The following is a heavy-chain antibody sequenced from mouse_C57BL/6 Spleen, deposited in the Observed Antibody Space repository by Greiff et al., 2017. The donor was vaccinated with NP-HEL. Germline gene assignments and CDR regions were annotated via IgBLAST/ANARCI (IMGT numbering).Heavy chain of an antibody. CDR2: IDPSDSYT. V-gene: IGHV1-69*01. D-gene: IGHD1-1*01. CDR3: ARTITTVVATRYFDY. CDR1: GYTFTSYW. Sequence: QVQLQQPGAELVMPGASVKLSCKASGYTFTSYWLHWVKPRPGQGLAWIGEIDPSDSYTNYNQKFKGKSTLTVDKSSSTAYMQLSSLTSEDSAVYYCARTITTVVATRYFDYWGQGTTLTVSS. J-gene: IGHJ2*01.